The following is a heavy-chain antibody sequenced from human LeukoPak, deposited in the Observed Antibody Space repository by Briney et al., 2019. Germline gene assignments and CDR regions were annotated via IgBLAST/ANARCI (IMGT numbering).Heavy chain of an antibody. CDR3: AKDGLYYDGSEHVYYFDS. CDR1: GFTFSRSA. D-gene: IGHD3-22*01. Sequence: PGGSLRLSCAASGFTFSRSAMTWVRQGPGTGLEFVASIIYSGGATYYADSVKGRFTISRDSSKNTLYLQMNSLRAEDTALYYCAKDGLYYDGSEHVYYFDSWGQGILVTVSS. J-gene: IGHJ4*02. CDR2: IIYSGGAT. V-gene: IGHV3-23*01.